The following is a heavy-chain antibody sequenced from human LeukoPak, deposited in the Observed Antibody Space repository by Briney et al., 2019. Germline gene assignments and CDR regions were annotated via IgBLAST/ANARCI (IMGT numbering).Heavy chain of an antibody. V-gene: IGHV3-74*01. CDR3: ASASSHRIAEGGDY. D-gene: IGHD6-13*01. CDR1: GFTFSNYW. CDR2: IYSHGRSR. Sequence: GRSLRLSCAASGFTFSNYWMPWVRQAPGKGLVWVSRIYSHGRSRSYADSVKGRFTISRDNEKNTLYLQMNSLRAEDTAVYYCASASSHRIAEGGDYWCQGTLVTVSS. J-gene: IGHJ4*02.